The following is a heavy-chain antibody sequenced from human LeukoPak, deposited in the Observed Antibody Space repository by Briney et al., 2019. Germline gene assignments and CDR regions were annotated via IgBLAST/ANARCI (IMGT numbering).Heavy chain of an antibody. D-gene: IGHD3-3*01. CDR3: ARGVLRFLESYNWFDP. V-gene: IGHV1-18*01. CDR1: GYTLTNYG. J-gene: IGHJ5*02. Sequence: GASVKVSCKASGYTLTNYGISWVRQAPGQGLEWMAWISAHNGNTNYAQKLQGRVTMTTDTSTNTAYMELTSLRSDDTAVYYCARGVLRFLESYNWFDPWGQGTLVTVSS. CDR2: ISAHNGNT.